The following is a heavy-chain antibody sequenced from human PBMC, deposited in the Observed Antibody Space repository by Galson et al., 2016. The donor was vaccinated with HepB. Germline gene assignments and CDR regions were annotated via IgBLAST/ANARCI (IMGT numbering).Heavy chain of an antibody. J-gene: IGHJ4*02. D-gene: IGHD1-14*01. CDR3: AASPPEYPPFEIDY. V-gene: IGHV4-39*01. CDR2: IYYSGST. Sequence: QPPGKGLEWIGSIYYSGSTYYNPSLKSRVTIFVDTSKNQFSLKLSSVTAADTAVYYCAASPPEYPPFEIDYWGQGTLATVSS.